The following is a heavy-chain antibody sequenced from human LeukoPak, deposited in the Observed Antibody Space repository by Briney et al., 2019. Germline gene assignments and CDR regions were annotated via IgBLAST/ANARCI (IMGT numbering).Heavy chain of an antibody. CDR2: ISGGGDST. J-gene: IGHJ5*02. Sequence: GGSLRLSCASSGLTFSSYAMSWVRQAPGKGLEWVSGISGGGDSTYYADSVKGRFTISRDNAKNTLYLQMNSLRAEDTAVYYCAREEVLRYFDWLRGFDPWGQGTLVTVSS. V-gene: IGHV3-23*01. CDR1: GLTFSSYA. CDR3: AREEVLRYFDWLRGFDP. D-gene: IGHD3-9*01.